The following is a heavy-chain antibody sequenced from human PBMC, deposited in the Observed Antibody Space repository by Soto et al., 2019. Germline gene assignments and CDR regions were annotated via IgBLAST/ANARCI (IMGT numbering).Heavy chain of an antibody. V-gene: IGHV1-24*01. CDR2: FDPEDGET. Sequence: ASVKVSCKVSGYTLTELSMHWVRQAPGKGLEWMGGFDPEDGETIYAQKFQGRVTMTEDTSTDTAYMELSSLRSEDTAVYYCARSWSSHQPFDYWGQGTLVTVSS. CDR3: ARSWSSHQPFDY. J-gene: IGHJ4*02. CDR1: GYTLTELS. D-gene: IGHD6-6*01.